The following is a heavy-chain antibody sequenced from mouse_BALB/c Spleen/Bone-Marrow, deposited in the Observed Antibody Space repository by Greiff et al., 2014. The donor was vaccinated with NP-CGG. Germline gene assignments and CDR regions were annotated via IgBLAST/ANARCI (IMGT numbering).Heavy chain of an antibody. CDR2: ITSSNGDT. J-gene: IGHJ3*01. CDR3: SREGAY. V-gene: IGHV1S81*02. Sequence: QVQLQQSGAELVKPGASVKLSCKASGYTFTSYYMYWVKQRPGQGLEWIGEITSSNGDTNFNEKFKSKATLTVDKSSSTAYMQLSSLTSEDSAVYYCSREGAYWGQGTLVTVSA. CDR1: GYTFTSYY.